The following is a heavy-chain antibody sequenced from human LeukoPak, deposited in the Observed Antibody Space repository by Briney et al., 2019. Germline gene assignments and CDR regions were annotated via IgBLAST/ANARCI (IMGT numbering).Heavy chain of an antibody. D-gene: IGHD5-12*01. CDR3: ARGRGYSGYDGGTDY. J-gene: IGHJ4*02. V-gene: IGHV4-39*07. Sequence: SETLSLTCTVSGGSISSSSYYWGWIRQPPGKGLEWIGSIYYSGSTYYNPSLKSRVTISVDTSKNQFSLKLGSVTAADTAVYYCARGRGYSGYDGGTDYWGQGTLVTVSS. CDR2: IYYSGST. CDR1: GGSISSSSYY.